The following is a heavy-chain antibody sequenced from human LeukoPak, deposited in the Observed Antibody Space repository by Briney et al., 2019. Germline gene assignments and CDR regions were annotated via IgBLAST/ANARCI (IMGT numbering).Heavy chain of an antibody. CDR3: ARQLNWFDP. J-gene: IGHJ5*02. V-gene: IGHV4-59*08. CDR2: IYYSGST. Sequence: SETLSLTCTVSGGSISSYYWTWIRQPPGKGLEWIGYIYYSGSTNYNPSLKSRVTISVDTSKNQFSLKLSSVTAADTAVYYCARQLNWFDPWGQGTLVTVSS. CDR1: GGSISSYY.